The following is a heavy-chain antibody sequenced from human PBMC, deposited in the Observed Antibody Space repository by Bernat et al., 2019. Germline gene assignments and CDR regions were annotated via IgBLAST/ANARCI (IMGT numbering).Heavy chain of an antibody. CDR1: GFTFDDYA. J-gene: IGHJ6*04. CDR3: AKDPDTWLGITHGMEV. Sequence: LRLSCAASGFTFDDYAIHWVLPAPGNGLACVSGIIWNSGRIGYADSVKGRFTISRDNAKNSLYLQMNSLRAEDTAVYECAKDPDTWLGITHGMEVWGKGITV. V-gene: IGHV3-9*01. CDR2: IIWNSGRI. D-gene: IGHD3-10*01.